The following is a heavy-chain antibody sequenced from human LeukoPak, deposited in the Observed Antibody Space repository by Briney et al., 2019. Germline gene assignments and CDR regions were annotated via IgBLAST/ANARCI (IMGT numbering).Heavy chain of an antibody. V-gene: IGHV4-4*07. Sequence: SETLSLTCTVSGGSISSYYWSWIRQPAGKGLEWIGRIYTSGSTNYNPSLKSRVTISVDTSKNQFSLKLSSVTAADTAVYYCARVAVYYDILTGYYPHGYFDYWGQGTLVTVSS. J-gene: IGHJ4*02. CDR2: IYTSGST. CDR1: GGSISSYY. CDR3: ARVAVYYDILTGYYPHGYFDY. D-gene: IGHD3-9*01.